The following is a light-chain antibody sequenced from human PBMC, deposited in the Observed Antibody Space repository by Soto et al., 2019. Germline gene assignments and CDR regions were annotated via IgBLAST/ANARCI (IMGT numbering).Light chain of an antibody. Sequence: EIVLTQSPATLSLSPGERATLSCRASQSVGSYLAWYQQKPGQAPRLLIYDASNRATGIPARFSRSRSGTDFTLTISSLKPEDFAVYYCQQRSNWPPRVTFGPGTKVDIK. CDR3: QQRSNWPPRVT. J-gene: IGKJ3*01. CDR1: QSVGSY. V-gene: IGKV3-11*01. CDR2: DAS.